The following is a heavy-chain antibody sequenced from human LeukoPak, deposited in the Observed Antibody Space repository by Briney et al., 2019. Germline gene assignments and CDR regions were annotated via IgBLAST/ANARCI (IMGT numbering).Heavy chain of an antibody. D-gene: IGHD3-22*01. J-gene: IGHJ4*02. CDR1: GFTFSSYA. V-gene: IGHV3-23*01. CDR3: AKDDDSSGYHQSPFDY. Sequence: GGSLRLSCAASGFTFSSYAMSWVRQAPGEGLEWGSAISGSGGSTYYAGSVKGRFTISRDNSKNTRYLQINSLRAEDTAVYYCAKDDDSSGYHQSPFDYWGQGTLVTVSS. CDR2: ISGSGGST.